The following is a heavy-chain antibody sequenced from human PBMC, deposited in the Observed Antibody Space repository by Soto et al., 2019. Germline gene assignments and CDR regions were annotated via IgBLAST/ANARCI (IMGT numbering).Heavy chain of an antibody. CDR3: AKETYGSWAHFDY. D-gene: IGHD6-13*01. J-gene: IGHJ4*02. CDR2: ISYDGSNK. Sequence: GGSLRLSCAASGFTFSSYGMHWVRQAPGKGLEWVAVISYDGSNKYYADSVKGRFTISRDNSKNTLYLQMNSLRAEDTAVYYCAKETYGSWAHFDYWGQGTLVTVSS. CDR1: GFTFSSYG. V-gene: IGHV3-30*18.